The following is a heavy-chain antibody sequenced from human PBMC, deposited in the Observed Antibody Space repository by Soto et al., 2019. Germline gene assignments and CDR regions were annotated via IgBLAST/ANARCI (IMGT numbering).Heavy chain of an antibody. CDR1: GYSISSGYY. D-gene: IGHD6-13*01. V-gene: IGHV4-38-2*01. Sequence: LSLTCGVSGYSISSGYYWGWIRQPPGKGLEWIGSVYHSGTTYYNPSLKSRVTISPDTSKNQFSLRLTSVTAADTAMYFCTRSLYSSSWYAGSWGQGTLVTVSS. CDR2: VYHSGTT. CDR3: TRSLYSSSWYAGS. J-gene: IGHJ4*02.